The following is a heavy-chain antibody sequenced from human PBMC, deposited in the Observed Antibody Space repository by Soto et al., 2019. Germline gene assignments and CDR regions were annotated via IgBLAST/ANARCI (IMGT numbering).Heavy chain of an antibody. J-gene: IGHJ6*02. Sequence: PGESLKISCKGSGYSFTSYWISWVRQMPGKGLEWMGRIDPSDSYTNYSPSFQGHVTISADKSISTAYLQWSSLKASDTAMYYCARGDYGSGSSPSYYYGMDVWGQGTTVTVSS. CDR1: GYSFTSYW. CDR2: IDPSDSYT. CDR3: ARGDYGSGSSPSYYYGMDV. D-gene: IGHD3-10*01. V-gene: IGHV5-10-1*01.